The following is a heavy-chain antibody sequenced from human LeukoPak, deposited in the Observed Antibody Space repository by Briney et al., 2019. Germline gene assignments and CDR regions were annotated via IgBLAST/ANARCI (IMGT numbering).Heavy chain of an antibody. V-gene: IGHV3-30-3*01. CDR1: GFTFSSYA. CDR2: ISYDGSNK. Sequence: GGSLRLSCAASGFTFSSYAMHWVRQAPGKGLEWVAVISYDGSNKYYADSVKGRFTISRDNSKNTLYLQMNSLRAEDTAVYYCARDREAGYSYGLDYWGQGTLVTVSS. J-gene: IGHJ4*02. D-gene: IGHD5-18*01. CDR3: ARDREAGYSYGLDY.